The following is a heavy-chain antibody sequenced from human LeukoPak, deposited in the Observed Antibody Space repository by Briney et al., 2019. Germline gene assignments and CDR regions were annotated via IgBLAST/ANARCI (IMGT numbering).Heavy chain of an antibody. CDR2: IYWDDDK. D-gene: IGHD5-24*01. J-gene: IGHJ4*02. CDR1: GFSLTTKHVA. Sequence: SGPTLVNPTQTLTLTCTFSGFSLTTKHVAVGWIRQPPGKALEFLALIYWDDDKRYSSSLKTRLTITKDTSKNQVVLTLTNMDPVDTATYFCAHSGDNYGPFGYWGQGILVTVSS. CDR3: AHSGDNYGPFGY. V-gene: IGHV2-5*02.